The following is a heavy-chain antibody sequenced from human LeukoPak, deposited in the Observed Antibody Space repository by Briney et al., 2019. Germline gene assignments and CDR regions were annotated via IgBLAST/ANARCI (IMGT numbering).Heavy chain of an antibody. CDR1: GDSISSYY. D-gene: IGHD3-3*01. Sequence: KPSETLSLTCTVSGDSISSYYWSWIRQPPGKRLEWIGCISDSGSTNYNLSLKSRVTISVDPSKSQFSLKLSSVTAADTAVYYCARGRLLEWFDSWGQGTLVSVSS. J-gene: IGHJ5*02. V-gene: IGHV4-59*01. CDR3: ARGRLLEWFDS. CDR2: ISDSGST.